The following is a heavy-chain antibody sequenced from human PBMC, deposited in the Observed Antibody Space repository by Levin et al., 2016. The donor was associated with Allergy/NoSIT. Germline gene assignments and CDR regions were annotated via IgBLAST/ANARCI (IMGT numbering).Heavy chain of an antibody. D-gene: IGHD6-13*01. V-gene: IGHV2-70*01. CDR3: ARTNLTYSSSWYFSPSPGTSPYYFDY. CDR2: IDWDDDK. J-gene: IGHJ4*02. Sequence: WIRQPPGKALEWLALIDWDDDKYYSTSLKTRLTISKDTSKNQVVLTMTNMDPVDTATYYCARTNLTYSSSWYFSPSPGTSPYYFDYWGQGTLVTVSS.